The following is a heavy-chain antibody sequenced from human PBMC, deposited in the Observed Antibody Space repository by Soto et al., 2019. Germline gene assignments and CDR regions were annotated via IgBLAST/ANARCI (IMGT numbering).Heavy chain of an antibody. CDR1: GFTFSDHY. D-gene: IGHD5-12*01. CDR3: ASFRGYSGYDSL. V-gene: IGHV3-72*01. Sequence: GGSLRLSCAASGFTFSDHYMDWVRQAPGKGLEWVGRTRNKANSYTTEYAASVKGRFTISRDDSKNSLYLQMNSLKTEDTAVYYCASFRGYSGYDSLWGQGTLVTVSS. J-gene: IGHJ4*02. CDR2: TRNKANSYTT.